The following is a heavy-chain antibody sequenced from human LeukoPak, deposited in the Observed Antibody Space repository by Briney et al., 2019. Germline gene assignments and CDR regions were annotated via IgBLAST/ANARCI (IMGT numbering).Heavy chain of an antibody. V-gene: IGHV3-23*01. J-gene: IGHJ4*02. CDR3: AKDSGDFRYCRGGSCHGPGYFDY. CDR2: ISGSGGST. CDR1: GFTFSSYA. D-gene: IGHD2-15*01. Sequence: GGSLRLSCAASGFTFSSYAMSWVRQAPEKGLEWVSAISGSGGSTYYPDSVNVRFTIYRDNTKNALYLQMNSLRAEDTAVYYCAKDSGDFRYCRGGSCHGPGYFDYWGQGTLVTVSS.